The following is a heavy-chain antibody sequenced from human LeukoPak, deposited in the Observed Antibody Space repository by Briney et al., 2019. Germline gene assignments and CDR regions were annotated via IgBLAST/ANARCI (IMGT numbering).Heavy chain of an antibody. CDR1: GFTISTFW. D-gene: IGHD6-19*01. Sequence: PGGSLRLSCAASGFTISTFWMSWVRQAPGKGLEWVANISQHENEKNYVDSVRGRFTIYRDNAKNSLYLQMNNLRAGDTGIYYCVSGGWFFNYCGQGTLVTVSS. CDR2: ISQHENEK. CDR3: VSGGWFFNY. J-gene: IGHJ4*02. V-gene: IGHV3-7*01.